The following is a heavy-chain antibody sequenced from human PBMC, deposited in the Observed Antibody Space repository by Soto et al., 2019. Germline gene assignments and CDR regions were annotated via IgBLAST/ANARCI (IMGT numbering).Heavy chain of an antibody. Sequence: QVQLVESGGGVVQHGRSLRLSCAASGFTFSSYGMHWVRQAPGKGLEWVAVISYDGSNKYYADSVKGRFTISRDNSKNTLYLQMNSLRAEDTAVYYCAKDLFSPVSGWYYYYYGMDVWGQGTTVTVSS. CDR1: GFTFSSYG. CDR3: AKDLFSPVSGWYYYYYGMDV. CDR2: ISYDGSNK. J-gene: IGHJ6*02. V-gene: IGHV3-30*18. D-gene: IGHD6-19*01.